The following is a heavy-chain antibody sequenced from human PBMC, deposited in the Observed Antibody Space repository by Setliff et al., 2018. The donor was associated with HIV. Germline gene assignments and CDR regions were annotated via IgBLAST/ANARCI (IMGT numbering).Heavy chain of an antibody. CDR1: GYIFTSDG. Sequence: AAVKVSCKASGYIFTSDGISWVRQAPGQGLEWMGWISAYNGNTNYAQKLQGRVSMTIDTSTSTAHMVLRSLRLDDTAVYFCARDPSSGIYYDSSGQYFQNWGQGTLVTVSS. CDR2: ISAYNGNT. CDR3: ARDPSSGIYYDSSGQYFQN. V-gene: IGHV1-18*01. J-gene: IGHJ1*01. D-gene: IGHD3-22*01.